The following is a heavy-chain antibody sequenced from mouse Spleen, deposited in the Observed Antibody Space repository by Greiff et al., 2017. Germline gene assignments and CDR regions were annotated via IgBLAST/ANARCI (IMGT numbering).Heavy chain of an antibody. D-gene: IGHD1-1*01. CDR3: ARPHYGSRGMFAY. Sequence: QVHVKQSGAELVRPGTSVKISCKASGYTFTNYWLGWVKQRPGHGLEWIGDIYPGGGYTNYNEKFKGKATLTADTSSSTAYMQLSSLTSEDSAVYFCARPHYGSRGMFAYWGQGTLVTVSA. J-gene: IGHJ3*01. V-gene: IGHV1-63*02. CDR2: IYPGGGYT. CDR1: GYTFTNYW.